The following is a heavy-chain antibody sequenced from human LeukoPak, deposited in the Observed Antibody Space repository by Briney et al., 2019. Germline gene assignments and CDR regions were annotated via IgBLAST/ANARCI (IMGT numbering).Heavy chain of an antibody. CDR3: VTGDHSPYYFHY. CDR1: GYTLTELS. D-gene: IGHD1-26*01. Sequence: ASVKVSCKVSGYTLTELSMHWVRHSPPKGLEWLGGFHPEDDEIIYAQNFQGRVTMTEDTSTDTAYMELRSLRSEDTAVYYCVTGDHSPYYFHYWGQGTLVTVSS. J-gene: IGHJ4*02. CDR2: FHPEDDEI. V-gene: IGHV1-24*01.